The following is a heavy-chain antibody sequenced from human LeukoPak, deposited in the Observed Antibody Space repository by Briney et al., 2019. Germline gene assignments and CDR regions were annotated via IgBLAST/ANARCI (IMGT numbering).Heavy chain of an antibody. D-gene: IGHD3-3*01. Sequence: SGGSLRLSCAASGFTFSSYGMHWVRQAPGKGLEWVAVIWYDGSNKYYADSVKGRFTISRDNSKNTLYLQMDSLRAEDTAVYYCARDRAWNYFDYWGQGTLVTVSS. V-gene: IGHV3-33*01. CDR1: GFTFSSYG. J-gene: IGHJ4*02. CDR2: IWYDGSNK. CDR3: ARDRAWNYFDY.